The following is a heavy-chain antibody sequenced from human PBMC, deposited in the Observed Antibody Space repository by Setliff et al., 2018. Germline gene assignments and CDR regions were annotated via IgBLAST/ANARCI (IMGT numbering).Heavy chain of an antibody. V-gene: IGHV3-21*06. CDR1: GFTFSRYW. Sequence: GGSLRLSCGASGFTFSRYWMYWVRQAPGKGLEWVSSISSSSSYIYYADSVKGRFTVSRDLSMDTVFLQMDSLRAEDTALYYCGRDDDTTSHYSILNFWGQGTMVTVSS. J-gene: IGHJ3*01. CDR2: ISSSSSYI. D-gene: IGHD4-4*01. CDR3: GRDDDTTSHYSILNF.